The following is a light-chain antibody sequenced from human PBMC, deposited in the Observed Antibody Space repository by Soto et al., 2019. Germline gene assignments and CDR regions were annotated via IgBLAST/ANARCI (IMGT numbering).Light chain of an antibody. J-gene: IGKJ2*01. CDR3: QHYKSYPYT. CDR1: QTISSW. CDR2: DAS. V-gene: IGKV1-5*01. Sequence: DIQMTQSPSTLYASVGDRVTITCRASQTISSWLAWYQQKPGKAPKFLIYDASSLESGVPSRFSGSGSGTEFTLTISSLQPGDFATYYCQHYKSYPYTFGRGTKVDIK.